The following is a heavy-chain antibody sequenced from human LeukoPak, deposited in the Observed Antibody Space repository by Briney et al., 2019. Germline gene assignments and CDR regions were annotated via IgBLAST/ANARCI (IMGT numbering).Heavy chain of an antibody. Sequence: GSLRLSCAASGFTFDDYGMSWVRQAPGKGLEWVSIIYSGGNTYYTDSVKGRFTISRDNSKNTLYLQMNSLRAEDTAVYYCARALRYCRGGNCYSGGLGYMDVWGKGTTVTISS. CDR2: IYSGGNT. D-gene: IGHD2-15*01. CDR1: GFTFDDYG. V-gene: IGHV3-53*01. J-gene: IGHJ6*03. CDR3: ARALRYCRGGNCYSGGLGYMDV.